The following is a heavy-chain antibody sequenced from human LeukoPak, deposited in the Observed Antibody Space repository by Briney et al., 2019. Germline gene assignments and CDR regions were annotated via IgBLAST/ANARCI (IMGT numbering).Heavy chain of an antibody. Sequence: GASVKVSCKASGYTFTNYGFNWVRQAPGQGLEWMGYISVYNGNTDYAESLQGRVTMTTDTSTNTVYMELRSLRSDDTAVYYCARSPHDSSGYFYFDHWGQGTLVTVSS. CDR1: GYTFTNYG. V-gene: IGHV1-18*01. D-gene: IGHD3-22*01. CDR2: ISVYNGNT. J-gene: IGHJ4*02. CDR3: ARSPHDSSGYFYFDH.